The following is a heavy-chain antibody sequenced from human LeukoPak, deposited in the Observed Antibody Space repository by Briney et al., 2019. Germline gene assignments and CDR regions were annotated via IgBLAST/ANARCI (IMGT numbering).Heavy chain of an antibody. CDR3: ARALGGSHGRFYFDY. J-gene: IGHJ4*02. CDR1: GYTFTDSY. Sequence: ASVKVSCKASGYTFTDSYMHWVQQAPGKGLEWMGRVDPENGEIVYAEKFQGRVTITADTSTDTAYMELGSLRSEDTAVYYCARALGGSHGRFYFDYWGQGTLVTVSS. CDR2: VDPENGEI. V-gene: IGHV1-69-2*01. D-gene: IGHD3-16*01.